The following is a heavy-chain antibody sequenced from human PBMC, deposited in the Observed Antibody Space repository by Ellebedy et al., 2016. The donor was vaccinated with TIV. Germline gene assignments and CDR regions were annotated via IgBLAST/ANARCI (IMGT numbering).Heavy chain of an antibody. J-gene: IGHJ3*02. CDR3: SKERTTGSYSTDICDI. D-gene: IGHD1-26*01. CDR2: ISASST. Sequence: GESLKISCAASGFTFTKYVMTWVRQAPGKGLEWISSISASSTYYADSVKGRFTISRDNSKNTVYLQMNSLTAEDTAVYYCSKERTTGSYSTDICDIWGQGTMVSVSS. V-gene: IGHV3-23*01. CDR1: GFTFTKYV.